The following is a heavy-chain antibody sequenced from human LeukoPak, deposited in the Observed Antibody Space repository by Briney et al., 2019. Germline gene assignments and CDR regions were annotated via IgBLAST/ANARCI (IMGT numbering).Heavy chain of an antibody. CDR3: ARGPPTRVVVITTGAFGY. J-gene: IGHJ4*02. D-gene: IGHD3-22*01. V-gene: IGHV1-2*02. Sequence: ASVKVSCKASGYTFTGYYMHWVRQAPGQGLEWMGWINPNSGVTKYAQKFQGRVTVTRDTSISTAYMELRRLRSDDRAVYYCARGPPTRVVVITTGAFGYWGQGTLVTVSS. CDR1: GYTFTGYY. CDR2: INPNSGVT.